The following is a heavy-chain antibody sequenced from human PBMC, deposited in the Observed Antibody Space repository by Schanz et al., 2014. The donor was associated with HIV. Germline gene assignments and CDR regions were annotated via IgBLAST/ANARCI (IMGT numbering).Heavy chain of an antibody. J-gene: IGHJ6*02. CDR2: ISGSGGST. CDR3: AKGGFYGDYVSYYYGLDV. D-gene: IGHD4-17*01. V-gene: IGHV3-23*01. CDR1: GFTFSSYA. Sequence: EEQLLESGGGLVQPGGSLRLSCAASGFTFSSYAMSWVRQAPGKGLEWVSAISGSGGSTYYADSVKGRFTISRDNSKNTLYLQMNSLRADDTAVYYCAKGGFYGDYVSYYYGLDVWGQGTTVTVSS.